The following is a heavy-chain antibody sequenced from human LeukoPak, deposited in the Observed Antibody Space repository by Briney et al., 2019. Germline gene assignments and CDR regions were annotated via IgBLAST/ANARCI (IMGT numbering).Heavy chain of an antibody. D-gene: IGHD6-19*01. V-gene: IGHV1-18*01. CDR3: ARDQGAYSSGWYSDY. Sequence: ASVKVSCKASGYTFTSYGISWVRQAPGQGLEWMGWISAYNGNTNYAQKLQGRVTMTTDTSTSTAYMELRSLRSDDTAVYYCARDQGAYSSGWYSDYWGQGTLVTVSS. J-gene: IGHJ4*02. CDR2: ISAYNGNT. CDR1: GYTFTSYG.